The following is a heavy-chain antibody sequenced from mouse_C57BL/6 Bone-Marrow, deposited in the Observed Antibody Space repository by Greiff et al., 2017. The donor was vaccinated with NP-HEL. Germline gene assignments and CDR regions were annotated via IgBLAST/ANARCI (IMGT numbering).Heavy chain of an antibody. CDR1: GFTFSDYY. CDR2: ISNGGGST. D-gene: IGHD1-1*01. CDR3: ARQYYGSSYDWYFDV. V-gene: IGHV5-12*01. J-gene: IGHJ1*03. Sequence: EVMLVESGGGLVQPGGSLKLSCAASGFTFSDYYMYWVRQTPEKRLEWVAYISNGGGSTYYPDTVKGRFTISRDNAKNTLYLQMSRLKSEDTAMYYCARQYYGSSYDWYFDVWGTGTTVTVSS.